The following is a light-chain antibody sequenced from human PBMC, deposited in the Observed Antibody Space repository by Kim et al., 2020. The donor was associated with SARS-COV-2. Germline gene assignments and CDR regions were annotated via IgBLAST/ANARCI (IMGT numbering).Light chain of an antibody. Sequence: GSVGDRVTFTCRASQSIDNRLAWYQQEPVKAPNLLIYDASTLESGVPSRFSGFGFGTQFTLTITSLQPDDFATYYCQQYKSYPLSFGPGTKVDIK. CDR1: QSIDNR. CDR2: DAS. J-gene: IGKJ3*01. CDR3: QQYKSYPLS. V-gene: IGKV1-5*01.